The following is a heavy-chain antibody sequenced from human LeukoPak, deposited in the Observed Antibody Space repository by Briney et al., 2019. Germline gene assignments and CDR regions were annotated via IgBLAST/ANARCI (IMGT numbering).Heavy chain of an antibody. Sequence: SVKVSCKASGGTFSSYAINWVRQAHGQGLEWMGGIIPIFGTANYAQKFQGRVTITTDESTSTAYMELSSLRSEDTAVYYCARGPELERFDYWGQGTLVTVSS. CDR1: GGTFSSYA. V-gene: IGHV1-69*05. D-gene: IGHD1-1*01. J-gene: IGHJ4*02. CDR3: ARGPELERFDY. CDR2: IIPIFGTA.